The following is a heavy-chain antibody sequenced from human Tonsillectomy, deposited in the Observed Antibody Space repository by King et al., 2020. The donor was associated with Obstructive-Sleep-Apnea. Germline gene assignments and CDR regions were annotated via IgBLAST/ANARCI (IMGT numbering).Heavy chain of an antibody. Sequence: VQLVECGAEVKKPGASGKVSCKPSGYTFTGFYIHWVRQAPGQGLEWMGWSDPKSGGTDYAQTFQGRVTMPRDTSISTAYMELSRLRSDDPALYYCARNSGYDFFSAYWGQGPLVTVSS. CDR1: GYTFTGFY. J-gene: IGHJ4*02. CDR3: ARNSGYDFFSAY. V-gene: IGHV1-2*02. CDR2: SDPKSGGT. D-gene: IGHD5-12*01.